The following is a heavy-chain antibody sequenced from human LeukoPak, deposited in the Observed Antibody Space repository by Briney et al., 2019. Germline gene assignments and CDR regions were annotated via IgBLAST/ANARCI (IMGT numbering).Heavy chain of an antibody. CDR1: GYTFTGYY. D-gene: IGHD1-26*01. J-gene: IGHJ3*02. CDR3: ARDSTVGATIAFDI. V-gene: IGHV1-2*02. CDR2: INPNSGGT. Sequence: GASVKVSCKASGYTFTGYYMHWVRQAPGQGLEWMGWINPNSGGTNYAQKFQGRVTMTRDTSISTAYMELSRLRSDDTAVYYCARDSTVGATIAFDIWGQGTMVTVSS.